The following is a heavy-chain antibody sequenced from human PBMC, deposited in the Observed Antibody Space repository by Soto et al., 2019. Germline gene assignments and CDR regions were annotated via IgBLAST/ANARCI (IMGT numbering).Heavy chain of an antibody. Sequence: PSETLSLTCTVSGGSISSSSYYWGWIRQPPGKGLECIGTIYYSGSTYYNPSLKSRVTISVDTSKNQFSLKLSSVTAADTAVYYCARRGSGSYHDYWGQGTMGTVSS. V-gene: IGHV4-39*01. CDR3: ARRGSGSYHDY. J-gene: IGHJ4*02. CDR2: IYYSGST. CDR1: GGSISSSSYY. D-gene: IGHD3-10*01.